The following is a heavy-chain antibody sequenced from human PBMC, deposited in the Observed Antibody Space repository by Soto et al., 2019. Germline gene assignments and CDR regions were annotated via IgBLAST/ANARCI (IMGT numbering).Heavy chain of an antibody. V-gene: IGHV1-8*01. J-gene: IGHJ3*02. Sequence: QVQLVQSGAEVKKPGASVKVSCKAFGYTFTSYDINWVRQATGQGLEWMGWMNPNSGNTGYAQKXXGXXTMTRNTSISTAYMELSSLRSEDTAVYYCARELTGRGAFEIWGQGTMVTVSS. CDR3: ARELTGRGAFEI. CDR2: MNPNSGNT. D-gene: IGHD1-20*01. CDR1: GYTFTSYD.